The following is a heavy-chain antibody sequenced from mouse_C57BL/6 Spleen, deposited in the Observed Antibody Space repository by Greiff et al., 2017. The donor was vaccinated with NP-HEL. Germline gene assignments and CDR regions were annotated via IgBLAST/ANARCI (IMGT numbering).Heavy chain of an antibody. J-gene: IGHJ2*01. CDR2: INPSSGCT. D-gene: IGHD2-3*01. V-gene: IGHV1-7*01. CDR1: GYTFTSYW. Sequence: VQLQQSGAELAKPGASVKLSCKASGYTFTSYWMHWVKQRPGQGLEWIGYINPSSGCTKYNQKFKDKATLTADKSSSTAYMQLSSRTSADSAVYFCARGGEGYFVGYWGQGTTLTVSS. CDR3: ARGGEGYFVGY.